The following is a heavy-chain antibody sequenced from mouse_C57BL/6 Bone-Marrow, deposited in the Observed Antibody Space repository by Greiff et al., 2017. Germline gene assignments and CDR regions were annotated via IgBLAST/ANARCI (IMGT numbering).Heavy chain of an antibody. D-gene: IGHD1-1*01. CDR1: GYTFPSYT. CDR3: ARATTVSY. V-gene: IGHV1-4*01. CDR2: INPSSGYT. J-gene: IGHJ2*01. Sequence: QVQLKESGAELARPGASVKMSCKASGYTFPSYTMHWVKQRPGQGLEWIGYINPSSGYTKYNQKFKDKATLTADKSSSTAYMQLSSLTSEDSAVYYCARATTVSYWGQGTTLTVSS.